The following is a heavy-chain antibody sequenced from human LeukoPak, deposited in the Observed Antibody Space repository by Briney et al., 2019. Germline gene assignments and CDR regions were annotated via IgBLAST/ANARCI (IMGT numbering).Heavy chain of an antibody. D-gene: IGHD3-10*01. Sequence: GESLKISCNSSGYIYTSYWIGWVRQMPGKGLEWMGIIYPGDSDTRYSPSFQGQVTISADKSISTAYLQWSSLKASDTAMFYCARLRDYGSGSYGFDYWGQGTLVTVSS. CDR2: IYPGDSDT. CDR1: GYIYTSYW. V-gene: IGHV5-51*01. CDR3: ARLRDYGSGSYGFDY. J-gene: IGHJ4*02.